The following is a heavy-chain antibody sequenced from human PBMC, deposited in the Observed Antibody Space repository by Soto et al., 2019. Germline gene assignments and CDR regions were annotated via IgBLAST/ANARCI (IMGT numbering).Heavy chain of an antibody. CDR2: INPSGGST. D-gene: IGHD3-22*01. CDR3: ARALVPYYDSSGYLPQFDS. V-gene: IGHV1-46*01. CDR1: GYTFTSYY. Sequence: ASVKVSCKASGYTFTSYYMHWVRRAPGQGHEWMGIINPSGGSTSYAQKFQGRVTMTRVTSTSTVYMELSSLRSEDTAVYYCARALVPYYDSSGYLPQFDSGAQEPLFTVS. J-gene: IGHJ4*02.